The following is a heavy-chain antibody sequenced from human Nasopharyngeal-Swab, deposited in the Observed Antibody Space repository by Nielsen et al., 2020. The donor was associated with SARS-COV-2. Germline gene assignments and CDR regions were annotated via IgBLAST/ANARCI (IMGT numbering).Heavy chain of an antibody. Sequence: GESLKISCAASGFTFSSYSMNWVRQAPGKGLEWVSSISSSSSYIYYADSVKGRFTISRDNAKNSLYLQMNSLRAEDTAVYYCASGYYDSSGYVRHWGQGTLVTVSS. CDR1: GFTFSSYS. CDR2: ISSSSSYI. J-gene: IGHJ1*01. CDR3: ASGYYDSSGYVRH. D-gene: IGHD3-22*01. V-gene: IGHV3-21*01.